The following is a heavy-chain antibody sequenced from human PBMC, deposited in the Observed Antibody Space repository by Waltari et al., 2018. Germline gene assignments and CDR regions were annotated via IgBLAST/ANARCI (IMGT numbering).Heavy chain of an antibody. CDR2: ISSRSTYI. D-gene: IGHD3-16*01. CDR1: GFLFNTLA. J-gene: IGHJ4*02. V-gene: IGHV3-21*01. CDR3: ARDEGGQYQGDFDY. Sequence: EVQLVESGGGLVKPGGSLRPSCAASGFLFNTLALNWVRQAPGKGLEWVSSISSRSTYIYYADSVKGRFTISRDNARSSLFLQMNSLRAEDTAVYYCARDEGGQYQGDFDYWGQGTLVSVSS.